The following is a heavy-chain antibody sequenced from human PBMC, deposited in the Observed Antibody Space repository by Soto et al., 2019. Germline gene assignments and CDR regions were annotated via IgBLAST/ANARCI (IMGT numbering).Heavy chain of an antibody. J-gene: IGHJ6*02. Sequence: EVQLLESGGGLIQPGGSLRLSCAASGFTFSSYALSWVRQAPGKGLQCVSTVSGNGLSTYYADSVKGRFTISRDNSRNTLYLQMNSLRAEDTAVYYCAKGQGSGSGLYYFYYYGMDVWGQGTTVTVSS. CDR1: GFTFSSYA. D-gene: IGHD3-10*01. V-gene: IGHV3-23*01. CDR3: AKGQGSGSGLYYFYYYGMDV. CDR2: VSGNGLST.